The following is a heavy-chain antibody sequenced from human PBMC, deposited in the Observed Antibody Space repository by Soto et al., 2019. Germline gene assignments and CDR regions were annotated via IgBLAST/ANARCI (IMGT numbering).Heavy chain of an antibody. V-gene: IGHV1-69*13. CDR3: ARSADIVVVVAATRFYYGMDV. J-gene: IGHJ6*02. Sequence: GASLKVSCKASGGTFSSYAISWVRQPPGQGLEWMGGIIPIFGTANYAQKFQGRVTITADESKSTAYVELSSLRSEDTAVYYCARSADIVVVVAATRFYYGMDVWGQGTTVTVSS. CDR1: GGTFSSYA. D-gene: IGHD2-15*01. CDR2: IIPIFGTA.